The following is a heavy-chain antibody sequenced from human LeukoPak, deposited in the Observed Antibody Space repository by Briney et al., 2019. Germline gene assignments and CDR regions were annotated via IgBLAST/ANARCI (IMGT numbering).Heavy chain of an antibody. V-gene: IGHV1-8*03. CDR1: GYTFTSYD. CDR3: ARGRSGYVRNMTTVTQIEKKDNWFDP. D-gene: IGHD4-17*01. Sequence: ASVKVSCKASGYTFTSYDINWVRQATGQGLEWMGWMNPNSGNTGYAQKFQGRVTITRNTSISTAYMELSSLRSEDTAVYYCARGRSGYVRNMTTVTQIEKKDNWFDPWGQGTLVTVSS. CDR2: MNPNSGNT. J-gene: IGHJ5*02.